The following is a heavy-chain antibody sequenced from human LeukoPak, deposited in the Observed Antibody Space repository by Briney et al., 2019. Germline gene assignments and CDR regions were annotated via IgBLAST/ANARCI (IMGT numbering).Heavy chain of an antibody. D-gene: IGHD3-9*01. CDR2: IYYSGST. CDR3: ARQNDILTGLDY. CDR1: GGSISSSSYY. V-gene: IGHV4-39*01. J-gene: IGHJ4*02. Sequence: SETLSLTCTVSGGSISSSSYYWGWIRQPPGKGLEWIGSIYYSGSTYYNPSLKSRVTISVDTSKNQFSLKLSSVTAADTAVYYCARQNDILTGLDYWGQGTLVTVSS.